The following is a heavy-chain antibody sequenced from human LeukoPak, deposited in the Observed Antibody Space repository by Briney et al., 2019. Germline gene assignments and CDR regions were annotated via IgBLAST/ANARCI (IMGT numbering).Heavy chain of an antibody. CDR1: GFTFSSYW. CDR3: ARATYSTYPNDY. CDR2: INSDGTST. V-gene: IGHV3-74*01. J-gene: IGHJ4*02. Sequence: GGSLRLSCAASGFTFSSYWMHWVRQAPGKGLVWVSRINSDGTSTSYADSVKGRFTISRDNAKNTLYLQMNSLIAEDTAVYYCARATYSTYPNDYWGQGTLVTVSS. D-gene: IGHD4-11*01.